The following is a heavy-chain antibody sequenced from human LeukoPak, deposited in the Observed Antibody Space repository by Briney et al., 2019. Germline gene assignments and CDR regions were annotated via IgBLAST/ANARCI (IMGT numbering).Heavy chain of an antibody. CDR2: INPNSGGT. CDR3: ARDWRVYSSRWLTIFDY. Sequence: GASVKVSCKASGYTFTCYYVHWVRQAPGQGLEWMGWINPNSGGTNYAQKFQGGVTMTRDTSISTAYMELSRLRSDDTAVYYCARDWRVYSSRWLTIFDYWGQGTLVTVSS. CDR1: GYTFTCYY. D-gene: IGHD6-13*01. J-gene: IGHJ4*02. V-gene: IGHV1-2*02.